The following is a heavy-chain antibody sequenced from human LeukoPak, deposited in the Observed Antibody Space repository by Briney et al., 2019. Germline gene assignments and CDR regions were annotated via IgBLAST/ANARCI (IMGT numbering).Heavy chain of an antibody. CDR3: ASQSFARFDP. Sequence: GGSLRLSCAASGFTFSRYGMHWVRQAPGKGLEWVAVISYDGSNKYYADSVKGRFTISRDNSRNSLFLQMSSLRVEDTAVYYCASQSFARFDPWGQGTLVTVSS. V-gene: IGHV3-30*03. CDR1: GFTFSRYG. D-gene: IGHD3-16*01. J-gene: IGHJ5*02. CDR2: ISYDGSNK.